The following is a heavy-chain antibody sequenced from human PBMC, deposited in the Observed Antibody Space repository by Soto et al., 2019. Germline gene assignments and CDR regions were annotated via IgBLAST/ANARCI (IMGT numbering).Heavy chain of an antibody. Sequence: QITLKESGPTLVKPTQTLTLTCTFSGFSLSTSGVGVGWIRQPPGKALEWLALIYWDDDKRYSPTLKSRLTTAKDTSNNQVVLTRTNVDPVDTATYYCAHRRESGYSYGYVVRQHNWFDPWGQGTLVTVSS. CDR3: AHRRESGYSYGYVVRQHNWFDP. CDR1: GFSLSTSGVG. V-gene: IGHV2-5*02. J-gene: IGHJ5*02. CDR2: IYWDDDK. D-gene: IGHD5-18*01.